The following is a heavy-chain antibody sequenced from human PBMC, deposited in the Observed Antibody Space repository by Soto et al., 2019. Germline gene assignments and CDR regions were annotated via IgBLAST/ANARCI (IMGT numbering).Heavy chain of an antibody. CDR3: ARSIVVVTALDY. V-gene: IGHV1-8*01. CDR1: GYTFTSYY. CDR2: MNPNSGNT. Sequence: ASVKVSCKAPGYTFTSYYINWVRQATGQGLEWMGWMNPNSGNTKYSQKFQGRVTITRDTSASTAYMELSSLRSEDTAVYYCARSIVVVTALDYWGQGTLVTVSS. J-gene: IGHJ4*02. D-gene: IGHD2-21*02.